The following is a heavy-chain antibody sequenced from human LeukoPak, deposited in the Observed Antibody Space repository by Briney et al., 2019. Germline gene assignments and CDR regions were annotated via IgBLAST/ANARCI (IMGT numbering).Heavy chain of an antibody. V-gene: IGHV1-8*01. Sequence: ASVKVSCKASGYTFTSYDINWVRQATGQGLEWMGWMNPNSGNTGYAQKFQGRVTMTRNTSISTAYMELSSLRSGDTAVYYCARGRLGRAGNYYTYTGMDFGAKGPRVTAS. CDR2: MNPNSGNT. D-gene: IGHD6-19*01. J-gene: IGHJ6*04. CDR1: GYTFTSYD. CDR3: ARGRLGRAGNYYTYTGMDF.